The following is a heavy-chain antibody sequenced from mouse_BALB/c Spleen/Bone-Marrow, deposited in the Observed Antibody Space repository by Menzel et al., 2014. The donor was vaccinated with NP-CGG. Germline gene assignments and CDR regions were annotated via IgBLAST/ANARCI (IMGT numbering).Heavy chain of an antibody. CDR3: ARGIYYDSTWFAY. D-gene: IGHD2-4*01. J-gene: IGHJ3*01. V-gene: IGHV1-67*01. CDR2: ISTYSGNT. Sequence: VKLMESGPELVRPGVSVKISCKGSGYTFTDYAMHWVKQSHAKSLEWIGVISTYSGNTNYNQKFKGKATMTVDKSSSTAYMELARLTSEDSGIYYCARGIYYDSTWFAYWGQGTLVTVSA. CDR1: GYTFTDYA.